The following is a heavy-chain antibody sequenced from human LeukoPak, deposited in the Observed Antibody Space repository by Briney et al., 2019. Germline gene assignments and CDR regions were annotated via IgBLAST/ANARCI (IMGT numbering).Heavy chain of an antibody. Sequence: GESLKISCKGSGYSFPSYWMGWVRQMPGKGLEWMGLIYPGDSDTRYSPSFQGQVTISADKSISTAYLQWSGLKASDTAMYYCARQQPQQREWDYWGQGTLVTVSS. J-gene: IGHJ4*02. V-gene: IGHV5-51*01. CDR3: ARQQPQQREWDY. CDR2: IYPGDSDT. CDR1: GYSFPSYW. D-gene: IGHD6-25*01.